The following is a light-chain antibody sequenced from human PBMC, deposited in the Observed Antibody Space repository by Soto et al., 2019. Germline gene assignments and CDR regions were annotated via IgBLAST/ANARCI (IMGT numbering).Light chain of an antibody. J-gene: IGLJ2*01. Sequence: QSALTQPASVSGSPGQSITISCTGTSSDVGGYNSVSWYQQHPGKAPELMIYDVSNRPSGVSNRFSGSKSGNTASLTISGLQAEDEADYYCSSYTSSSTLGVFGGGTKLTVL. CDR3: SSYTSSSTLGV. CDR1: SSDVGGYNS. CDR2: DVS. V-gene: IGLV2-14*01.